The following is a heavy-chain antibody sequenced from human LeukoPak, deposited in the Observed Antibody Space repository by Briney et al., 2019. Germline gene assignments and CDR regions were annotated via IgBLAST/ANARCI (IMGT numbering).Heavy chain of an antibody. D-gene: IGHD1-26*01. Sequence: GGSVRLSCAASGFTFSNAWMSWVRQAPGKGLEWVGRIKSKTDGGTTDYAAPVKGRFTISRDDSKNTLYLQMNSLKTEDTAVYYCTTITNSGYYEYWGQGTLVTVSS. CDR3: TTITNSGYYEY. V-gene: IGHV3-15*01. CDR2: IKSKTDGGTT. J-gene: IGHJ4*02. CDR1: GFTFSNAW.